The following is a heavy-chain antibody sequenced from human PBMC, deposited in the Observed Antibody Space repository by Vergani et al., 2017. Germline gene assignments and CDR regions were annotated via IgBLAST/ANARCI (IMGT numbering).Heavy chain of an antibody. CDR2: IQYDGSDI. CDR3: ANEGSANRIRGWLDH. V-gene: IGHV3-30*02. D-gene: IGHD3-10*01. Sequence: QVQLVESGGGVVQPGGSLRLSCVASGFSVSNSGMHWVRQTPGKGLEWVAFIQYDGSDIFYADFVEGRVTISRDNSKNSLYLQMRSLRFDDTAVYYCANEGSANRIRGWLDHWGQGALVTVSS. CDR1: GFSVSNSG. J-gene: IGHJ4*02.